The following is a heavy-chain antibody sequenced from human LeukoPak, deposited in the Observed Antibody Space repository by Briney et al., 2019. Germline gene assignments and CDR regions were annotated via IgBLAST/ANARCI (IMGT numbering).Heavy chain of an antibody. CDR2: ISWNSGRR. J-gene: IGHJ4*02. D-gene: IGHD3-10*01. Sequence: GRSLRLSCVGSGFTFDDYAMHWVRQAPGKGLEWVSGISWNSGRRGYADSVKGRFTISRDNAKTSLYLQMNSLRAEDTAVYYCAKEGYGSGSYIDYWGQGTLVTVSS. CDR1: GFTFDDYA. CDR3: AKEGYGSGSYIDY. V-gene: IGHV3-9*01.